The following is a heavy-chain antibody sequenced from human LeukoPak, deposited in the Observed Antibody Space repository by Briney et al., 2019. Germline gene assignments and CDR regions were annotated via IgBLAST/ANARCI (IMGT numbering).Heavy chain of an antibody. CDR2: LGTNGDA. D-gene: IGHD6-6*01. CDR3: AREWRGIASHYHGMDV. V-gene: IGHV3-13*01. Sequence: GGSLRLSCVASGFSFSDYDMYWVRQAAGRGLERVSALGTNGDAYYLGSVRGRFTISRENVKNSLYLQMNSLGVEDTAVYYCAREWRGIASHYHGMDVWGQGTTVTVSS. J-gene: IGHJ6*02. CDR1: GFSFSDYD.